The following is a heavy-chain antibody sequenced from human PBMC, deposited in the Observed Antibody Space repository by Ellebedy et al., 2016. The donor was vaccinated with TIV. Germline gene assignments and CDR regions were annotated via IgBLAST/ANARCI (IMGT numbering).Heavy chain of an antibody. CDR1: GFTFSSHW. CDR2: IKQDGSEK. CDR3: AREDYREPMIRGGHFDY. D-gene: IGHD3-10*01. Sequence: GGSLRLSXADSGFTFSSHWMSWVRQAPGQGLEWVAKIKQDGSEKYYVDSVKGRFTISRDNAKSSLYLQMNSLRAEDTAVYYCAREDYREPMIRGGHFDYWGQGTLVTVSS. J-gene: IGHJ4*02. V-gene: IGHV3-7*04.